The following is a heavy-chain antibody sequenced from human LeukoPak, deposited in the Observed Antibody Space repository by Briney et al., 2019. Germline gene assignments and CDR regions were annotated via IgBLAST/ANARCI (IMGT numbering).Heavy chain of an antibody. CDR1: GGSISSGGYY. J-gene: IGHJ4*02. V-gene: IGHV4-31*03. CDR2: IYYSGST. CDR3: ASLTYSFDY. Sequence: SGTLSLTCTVSGGSISSGGYYWSWIRQHPGKGLEWIGYIYYSGSTYYNPSLKSRVTISVNTSKNQFCLKQSSVTAADTAVYYCASLTYSFDYGGQGTLVTVSS. D-gene: IGHD2-15*01.